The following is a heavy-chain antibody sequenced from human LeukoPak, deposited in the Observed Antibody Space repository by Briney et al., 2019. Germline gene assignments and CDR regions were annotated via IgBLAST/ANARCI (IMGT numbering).Heavy chain of an antibody. D-gene: IGHD2-8*01. V-gene: IGHV1-2*02. CDR3: ARNGVREDYYGMDV. Sequence: ASVKVSCKASGYTFTGYYMHWVRQAPGQGLEWMGWINPNSGGTNYAQKLQGRVTMTTDTSTSTAYMELRSLRSDDTAVYYCARNGVREDYYGMDVWGQGTTVTVSS. J-gene: IGHJ6*02. CDR1: GYTFTGYY. CDR2: INPNSGGT.